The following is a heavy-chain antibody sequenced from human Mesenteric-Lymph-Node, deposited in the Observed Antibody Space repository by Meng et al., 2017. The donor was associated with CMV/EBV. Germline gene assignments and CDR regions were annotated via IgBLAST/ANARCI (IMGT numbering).Heavy chain of an antibody. CDR2: ISPKSGGT. V-gene: IGHV1-2*02. CDR1: GYTFTHYY. J-gene: IGHJ6*02. D-gene: IGHD3-16*01. Sequence: ASVKVSCKASGYTFTHYYIHWVRQAPGQGLEWMGWISPKSGGTYYAQNFQGRVTMTRDTSITTAYMELNRLRSDDMAVYYCATSEKESPVFWGLGYYGLDVWGQGTAVTVSS. CDR3: ATSEKESPVFWGLGYYGLDV.